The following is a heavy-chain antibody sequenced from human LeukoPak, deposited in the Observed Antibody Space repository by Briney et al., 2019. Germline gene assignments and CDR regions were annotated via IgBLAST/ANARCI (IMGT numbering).Heavy chain of an antibody. V-gene: IGHV3-7*04. CDR2: IKQDGSKK. Sequence: GGSLRLSCVASGFPFSSYWMTWVRQAPGKGLEWVANIKQDGSKKSYVDSVKGRFTITRDNAKNSLYLQMNSLRAEDTAIYYCTRVGYIDEGIDYWGQGTLVTVSS. J-gene: IGHJ4*02. CDR1: GFPFSSYW. D-gene: IGHD5-24*01. CDR3: TRVGYIDEGIDY.